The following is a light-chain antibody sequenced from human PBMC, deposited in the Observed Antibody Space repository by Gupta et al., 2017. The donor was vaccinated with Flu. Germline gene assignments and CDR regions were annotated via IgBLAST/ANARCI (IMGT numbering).Light chain of an antibody. CDR1: DIDKYNL. V-gene: IGLV2-23*02. CDR2: EDD. CDR3: CSFAGSSTFV. J-gene: IGLJ2*01. Sequence: DIDKYNLVSWYQQHPGKAPKLLIYEDDKRPSGVSIRFSGSKYGSTASLTISGLQAEDEADYHCCSFAGSSTFVFGGWTKVTVL.